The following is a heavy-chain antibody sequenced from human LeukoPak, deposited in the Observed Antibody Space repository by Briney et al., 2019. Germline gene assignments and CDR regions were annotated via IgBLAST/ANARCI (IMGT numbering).Heavy chain of an antibody. CDR1: GYTFTNYF. Sequence: ASVKVSCKASGYTFTNYFMHWVRQAPGQGRVWMGIINPSGGSTSYAQKFQGRVTMTRDTSTRTVYMELSSLRSEDTAVYYCARGGSSSSPFFDYWGQGTLVTVSS. CDR2: INPSGGST. CDR3: ARGGSSSSPFFDY. D-gene: IGHD6-13*01. V-gene: IGHV1-46*01. J-gene: IGHJ4*02.